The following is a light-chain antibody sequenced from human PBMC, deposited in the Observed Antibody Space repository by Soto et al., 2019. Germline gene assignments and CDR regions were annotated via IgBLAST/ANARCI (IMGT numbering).Light chain of an antibody. CDR2: KAS. J-gene: IGKJ1*01. CDR1: QSISSW. CDR3: QQYNSYSGT. V-gene: IGKV1-5*03. Sequence: DIQMTQSPSTLSASVGDRVTITCRASQSISSWLAWYQQKPGKAPKLLIYKASSLESGVPSRFSGSGSGTEFTLTISSRQPDDFATSYCQQYNSYSGTFGQGTKVEIK.